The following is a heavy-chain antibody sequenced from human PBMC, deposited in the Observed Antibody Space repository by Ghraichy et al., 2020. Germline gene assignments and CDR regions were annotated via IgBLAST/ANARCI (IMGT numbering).Heavy chain of an antibody. CDR3: ASGWSLNFPS. CDR2: IYDVGST. J-gene: IGHJ4*02. Sequence: SQTLSLTCNVSGGSIKGSSSYWGWIRQPPGKGLEWIGRIYDVGSTNYNQSLKIRVTISIDTSKYQFSLRMISLTAAATAVYYCASGWSLNFPSWGQGTLVTVSS. CDR1: GGSIKGSSSY. V-gene: IGHV4-39*01. D-gene: IGHD6-19*01.